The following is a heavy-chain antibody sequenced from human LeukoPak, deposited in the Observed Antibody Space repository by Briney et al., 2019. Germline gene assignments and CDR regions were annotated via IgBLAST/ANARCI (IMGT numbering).Heavy chain of an antibody. J-gene: IGHJ4*02. CDR2: ISYDGSNK. CDR1: AFTSSSYG. Sequence: PGRSLRLSCAASAFTSSSYGIHWVCQAPGKGLEWVAVISYDGSNKYYADSVKGRFTISRDNSKNTLYLQMNSLRAEDTAVYYCARDISSMFRQLGDYWGQGTLVTVSS. D-gene: IGHD3-10*02. CDR3: ARDISSMFRQLGDY. V-gene: IGHV3-30*03.